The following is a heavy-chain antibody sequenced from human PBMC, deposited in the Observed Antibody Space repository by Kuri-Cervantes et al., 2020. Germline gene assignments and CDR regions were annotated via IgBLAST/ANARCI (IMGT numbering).Heavy chain of an antibody. D-gene: IGHD2-8*01. CDR3: ARSRGLYEAPYYFDY. J-gene: IGHJ4*02. CDR2: IWYDGSNK. Sequence: GESLKISCAVSGFTFSSYGMHWVRQAPGKGLEWVAIIWYDGSNKYYADSVKGRFTISRDNSKNALYLQMNSLRAEDTAVYYCARSRGLYEAPYYFDYWGQGTLVTVSS. CDR1: GFTFSSYG. V-gene: IGHV3-33*01.